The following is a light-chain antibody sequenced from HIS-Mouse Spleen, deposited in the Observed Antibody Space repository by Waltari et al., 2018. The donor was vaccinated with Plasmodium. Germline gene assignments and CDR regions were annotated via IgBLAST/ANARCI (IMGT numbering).Light chain of an antibody. CDR1: QSVSSN. CDR2: GAS. CDR3: QQYNNWSFT. Sequence: ELEMTKSPATLPVSQGQRATLSCRASQSVSSNLAWYQQTPGQAPRLLIYGASTRATGIPARFSGSGSGTEFTLTISSLQSEDFAVYYCQQYNNWSFTFGPGTKVDIK. V-gene: IGKV3-15*01. J-gene: IGKJ3*01.